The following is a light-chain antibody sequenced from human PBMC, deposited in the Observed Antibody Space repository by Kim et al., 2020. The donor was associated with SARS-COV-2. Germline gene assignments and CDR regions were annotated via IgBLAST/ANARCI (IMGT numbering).Light chain of an antibody. CDR2: AAS. CDR3: QQSYSTPYT. Sequence: DIQMTQSPSSLSASVGDRVTLTCRASRDISNYLSWYQQEPGKAPRLLIYAASSLQSGVPSRFSGSGSATDFTLTISSLQPEDFATYYCQQSYSTPYTFGQGTKLEI. CDR1: RDISNY. J-gene: IGKJ2*01. V-gene: IGKV1-39*01.